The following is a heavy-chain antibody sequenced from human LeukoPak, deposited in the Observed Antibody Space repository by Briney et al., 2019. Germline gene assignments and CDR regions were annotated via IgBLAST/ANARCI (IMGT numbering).Heavy chain of an antibody. D-gene: IGHD5-24*01. CDR3: AIELRRDGNNVKSY. Sequence: PSETLSLTCTVSGGSISSSSYSWGWIRQPPGKGLEWIGSIYYSGSTYYNPSLTSRVTMSIDTPKNQFSLKLSSVTAADTAVYYCAIELRRDGNNVKSYWGQRTLVTVSS. V-gene: IGHV4-39*01. CDR2: IYYSGST. CDR1: GGSISSSSYS. J-gene: IGHJ4*02.